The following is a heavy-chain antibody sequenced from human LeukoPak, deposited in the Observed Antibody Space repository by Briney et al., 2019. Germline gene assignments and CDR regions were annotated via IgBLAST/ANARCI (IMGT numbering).Heavy chain of an antibody. V-gene: IGHV4-34*01. CDR2: INHSGST. D-gene: IGHD2-21*01. Sequence: SETLSLTCAVYGGSFSGYYWNWIRQPPGKGLEWIGEINHSGSTSYNPSLKSRVTISLDTSKNQFSLNLSSVTAADTAVYYCARGQGFRSGDRQKGTDLWGRGTLVTVSS. CDR1: GGSFSGYY. CDR3: ARGQGFRSGDRQKGTDL. J-gene: IGHJ2*01.